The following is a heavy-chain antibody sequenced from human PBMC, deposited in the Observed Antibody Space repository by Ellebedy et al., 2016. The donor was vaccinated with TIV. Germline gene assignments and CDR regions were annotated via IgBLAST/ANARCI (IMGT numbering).Heavy chain of an antibody. V-gene: IGHV3-7*03. Sequence: GESLKISCAASEFAFETDWMTWVRQAPGKGLEWVANINQEGSDKSYVDSVKGRFTISRDNAKNSLYLQMDSLRAEDTAVYFCARAPRGGTDYWGQGTLVTVSS. J-gene: IGHJ4*02. D-gene: IGHD3-10*01. CDR2: INQEGSDK. CDR1: EFAFETDW. CDR3: ARAPRGGTDY.